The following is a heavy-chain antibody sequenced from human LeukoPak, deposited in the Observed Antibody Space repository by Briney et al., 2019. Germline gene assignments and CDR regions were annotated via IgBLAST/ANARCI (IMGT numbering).Heavy chain of an antibody. J-gene: IGHJ4*02. CDR3: AKNRVVFNWNYAYYFDS. V-gene: IGHV3-30*18. CDR1: GFIFSSYA. D-gene: IGHD1-7*01. Sequence: PGRSLRLSCAASGFIFSSYAMHWVRQAPGRGLEWVAIISFDGSNQYYADSVRGRFTISRDNSKNTLYLQMNSLRGEDTALYYCAKNRVVFNWNYAYYFDSWGQGTLVTVSS. CDR2: ISFDGSNQ.